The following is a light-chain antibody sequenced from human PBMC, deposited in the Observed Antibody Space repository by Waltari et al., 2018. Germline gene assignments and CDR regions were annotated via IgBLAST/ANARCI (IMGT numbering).Light chain of an antibody. J-gene: IGKJ2*01. Sequence: PGEPASISCRSSQSLLHSNGYNYLDWYLQKPGQSPQLLIYLGSNRASGVPDRFSGSGSGTDFTLKISRVEAEDVGVYYCMQALQTHTFGQGTKLEIK. CDR3: MQALQTHT. CDR1: QSLLHSNGYNY. V-gene: IGKV2-28*01. CDR2: LGS.